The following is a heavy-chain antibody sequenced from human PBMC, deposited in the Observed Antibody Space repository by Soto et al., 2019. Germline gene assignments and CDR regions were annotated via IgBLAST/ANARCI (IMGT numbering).Heavy chain of an antibody. V-gene: IGHV1-46*01. CDR3: ARDPPSYYDIWSGYNYYYGMDV. D-gene: IGHD3-3*01. CDR2: INPSGGST. Sequence: ASVKVSCKASGYTFTSYYMHWVRQAPGQGLEWMGIINPSGGSTSYAQKFQGRVTMTRDTSTSTVYMELSSLRSEGTAVYYCARDPPSYYDIWSGYNYYYGMDVWGQGTTVTVSS. J-gene: IGHJ6*02. CDR1: GYTFTSYY.